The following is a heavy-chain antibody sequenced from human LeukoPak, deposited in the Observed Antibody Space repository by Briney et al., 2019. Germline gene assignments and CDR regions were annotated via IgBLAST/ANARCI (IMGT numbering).Heavy chain of an antibody. CDR2: IRYDGSNK. CDR1: GFTFSSYG. D-gene: IGHD2-2*01. Sequence: GGSLRLSCAASGFTFSSYGMHWVRQAPGKGLEWVAFIRYDGSNKYYADSVKGRFTISRDNAKNTLYLQMNSLRAEDTAVYYCARDWYHAIDYWGQGTLVTVSS. V-gene: IGHV3-30*02. CDR3: ARDWYHAIDY. J-gene: IGHJ4*02.